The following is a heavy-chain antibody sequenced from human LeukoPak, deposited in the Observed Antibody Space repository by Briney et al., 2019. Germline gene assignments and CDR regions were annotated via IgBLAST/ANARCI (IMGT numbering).Heavy chain of an antibody. V-gene: IGHV3-13*01. CDR2: IVTAGAT. CDR1: GFTFSSYD. D-gene: IGHD5-12*01. Sequence: GGSLRLSCAASGFTFSSYDMHWVRQATGKGLEWVSAIVTAGATYYPGSVKGRFTISRDNAKNSLYLQMNSLRAEDTAVYYCARDPYFSGYDRTFDYWGQGTLVTVSS. CDR3: ARDPYFSGYDRTFDY. J-gene: IGHJ4*02.